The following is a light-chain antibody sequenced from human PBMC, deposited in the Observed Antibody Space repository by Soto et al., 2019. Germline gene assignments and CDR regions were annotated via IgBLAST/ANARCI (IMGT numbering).Light chain of an antibody. CDR3: CSYAGDQVGV. J-gene: IGLJ2*01. CDR2: EGT. Sequence: QSALTQPASVSGSPGQSITISCTGTSSDVGRYNLVSWYQQRPGEVPKHMIYEGTKRPSGISYRFSGSKSGNTASLTISGLQAEDEADYYCCSYAGDQVGVFGGGTKLTVL. CDR1: SSDVGRYNL. V-gene: IGLV2-23*01.